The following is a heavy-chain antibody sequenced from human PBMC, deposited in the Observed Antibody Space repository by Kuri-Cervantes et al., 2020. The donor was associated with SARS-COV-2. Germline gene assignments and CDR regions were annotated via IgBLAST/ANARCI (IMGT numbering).Heavy chain of an antibody. Sequence: ASVKVSCKVSGYTLTELSMHWVRQAPGQGLEWMGWINPNSGGTNYAQKFQGRVTMTRDTSISTAYMELSRLRAEDTAVYYCAKDSGNLRYTVDPWGQGTLVTVSS. J-gene: IGHJ5*02. V-gene: IGHV1-2*02. D-gene: IGHD1-14*01. CDR1: GYTLTELS. CDR2: INPNSGGT. CDR3: AKDSGNLRYTVDP.